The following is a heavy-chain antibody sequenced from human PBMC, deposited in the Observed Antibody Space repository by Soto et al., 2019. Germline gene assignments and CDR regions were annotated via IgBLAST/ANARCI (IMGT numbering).Heavy chain of an antibody. V-gene: IGHV3-48*01. J-gene: IGHJ4*02. CDR1: GFMFSKYS. CDR3: ARLRAAISATDY. CDR2: ISSSSGTT. Sequence: GGSLRLSCVGSGFMFSKYSMNWVRQAPGKGLEWVSHISSSSGTTYYADSVKGRFTISRDNPKNSLYLQMNSLRAEDTAVYYCARLRAAISATDYWGQGILVTVSS. D-gene: IGHD6-13*01.